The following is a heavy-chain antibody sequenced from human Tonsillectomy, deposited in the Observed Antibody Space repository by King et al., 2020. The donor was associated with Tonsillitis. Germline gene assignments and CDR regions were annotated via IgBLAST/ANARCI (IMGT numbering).Heavy chain of an antibody. CDR2: ISGSGNTL. CDR1: GFTFSDYF. D-gene: IGHD3-3*01. Sequence: QVQLVESGGGLVKPAGSLRLSCAASGFTFSDYFMSWIRQAPGKGLEWISYISGSGNTLYYAGSVKGRFTISRDNAKNSLYLQMNSLRAEDTAVYYCARHISDFWSGYGYWGQGTLVTVSS. V-gene: IGHV3-11*01. CDR3: ARHISDFWSGYGY. J-gene: IGHJ4*02.